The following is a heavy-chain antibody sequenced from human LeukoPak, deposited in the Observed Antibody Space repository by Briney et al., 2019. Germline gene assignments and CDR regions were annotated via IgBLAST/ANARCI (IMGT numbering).Heavy chain of an antibody. CDR3: SKGETDTGTLTHVY. CDR2: ISGSGTTT. J-gene: IGHJ4*02. Sequence: PGGSLRLSCAAPGFTFSNYAMSWVRQAPGKGLEWVSAISGSGTTTHYADSVKGRFTVSRDNSKNTVFLQMHSLGAEDTAVYYCSKGETDTGTLTHVYWGQGTLVTVSS. V-gene: IGHV3-23*01. CDR1: GFTFSNYA. D-gene: IGHD1-7*01.